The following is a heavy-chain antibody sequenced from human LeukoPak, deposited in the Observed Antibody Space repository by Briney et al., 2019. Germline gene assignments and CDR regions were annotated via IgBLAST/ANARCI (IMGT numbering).Heavy chain of an antibody. CDR3: AKSQTKWELSY. Sequence: PGGSLRLSCAASGFTFGSYWMHWVRQAPGKGLVWVSHINTDGSNTNYADSVKGRFTISRDNAKNTVYLQVNRLRVEDTAVYYCAKSQTKWELSYWGQGTLVTVSS. D-gene: IGHD1-26*01. CDR1: GFTFGSYW. J-gene: IGHJ4*02. V-gene: IGHV3-74*01. CDR2: INTDGSNT.